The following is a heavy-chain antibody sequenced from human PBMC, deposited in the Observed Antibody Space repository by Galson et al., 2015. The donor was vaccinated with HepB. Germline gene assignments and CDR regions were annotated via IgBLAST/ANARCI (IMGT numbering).Heavy chain of an antibody. Sequence: SVKVSCKVSGYTLTELSMHWVRQAPGKGLEWMGGFDPEDGETIYAQKFQGRVTMTEDTSTDTAYMELSSLRSEDTAVYYCATSQLVVTERVWYYYGMDVWGQGTTVTVSS. CDR1: GYTLTELS. CDR3: ATSQLVVTERVWYYYGMDV. V-gene: IGHV1-24*01. CDR2: FDPEDGET. J-gene: IGHJ6*02. D-gene: IGHD3-22*01.